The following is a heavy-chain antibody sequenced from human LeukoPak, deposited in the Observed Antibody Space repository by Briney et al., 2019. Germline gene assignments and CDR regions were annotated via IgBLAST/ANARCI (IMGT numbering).Heavy chain of an antibody. V-gene: IGHV5-51*01. CDR1: GYSFTSYW. CDR2: IYPGDSDT. CDR3: ARLGIRADDAFDI. J-gene: IGHJ3*02. Sequence: GESLKISCKGSGYSFTSYWIGWVRQMPGKGLEWIGIIYPGDSDTRYSPSFQGQVTISADKSISTAYLQWSSLKASDTAMYYCARLGIRADDAFDIWGQGTMVTVSS. D-gene: IGHD5-18*01.